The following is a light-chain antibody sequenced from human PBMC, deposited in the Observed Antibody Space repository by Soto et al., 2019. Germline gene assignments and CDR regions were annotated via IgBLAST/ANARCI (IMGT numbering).Light chain of an antibody. Sequence: DVQMTQSPASLSASVGDRVTITCRARQSINSYLNWYQQKPGKAPKLLIYAASSLHSGVPSRFSGTGSGTDFTLTISSLQPEDFATYYCQQTSQTPKTFGQGTKVDIK. V-gene: IGKV1-39*01. J-gene: IGKJ1*01. CDR2: AAS. CDR1: QSINSY. CDR3: QQTSQTPKT.